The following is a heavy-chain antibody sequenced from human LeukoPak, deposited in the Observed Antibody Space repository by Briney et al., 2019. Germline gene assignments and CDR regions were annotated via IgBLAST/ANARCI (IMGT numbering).Heavy chain of an antibody. D-gene: IGHD4-17*01. Sequence: GGSLRLSCAASGFTFSTYPMGWVRQAPGKGLEWVSSIDASGAYTYYADSVKGRFTISRDNSKNTLYLQMNALRAEDTAVYSCAKISSVTANFDCWGQGTLVTISS. CDR1: GFTFSTYP. CDR3: AKISSVTANFDC. J-gene: IGHJ4*02. CDR2: IDASGAYT. V-gene: IGHV3-23*01.